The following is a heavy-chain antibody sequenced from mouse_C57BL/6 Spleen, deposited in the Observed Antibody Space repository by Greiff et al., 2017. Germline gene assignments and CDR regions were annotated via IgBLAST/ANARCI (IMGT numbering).Heavy chain of an antibody. J-gene: IGHJ1*03. CDR1: GYTFTSYW. Sequence: QVQLKQPGAELVKPGASVKLSCKASGYTFTSYWMHWVKQRPGQGLEWIGMIHPNSGSTNYNEKFKSKATLTVDKSSSTAYMQLSSLTSEDSAVYYCARWGTTVWYFDVWGTGTTVTVSS. CDR2: IHPNSGST. D-gene: IGHD1-1*01. CDR3: ARWGTTVWYFDV. V-gene: IGHV1-64*01.